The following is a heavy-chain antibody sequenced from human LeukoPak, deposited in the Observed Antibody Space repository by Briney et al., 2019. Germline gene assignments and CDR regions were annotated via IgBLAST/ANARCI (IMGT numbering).Heavy chain of an antibody. D-gene: IGHD3-10*02. V-gene: IGHV1-2*02. CDR3: ATEFYVDVVRGNVAKGPLGY. J-gene: IGHJ4*02. CDR2: VNPDTGAT. Sequence: GASVKVSCKASGYTFSAYSIHWVRQAPGQGLEWMGWVNPDTGATHYPPKFQGRVSMTTDRSISTAYMELSTLTSDDRAVYYCATEFYVDVVRGNVAKGPLGYWGQGTLVTVSS. CDR1: GYTFSAYS.